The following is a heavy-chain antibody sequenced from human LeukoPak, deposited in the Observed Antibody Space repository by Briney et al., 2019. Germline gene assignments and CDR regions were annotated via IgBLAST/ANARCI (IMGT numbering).Heavy chain of an antibody. Sequence: SETLSLTCTVSGGSISSYYGSWIRQPPGKGLEWIGYIYYSGSTNYNPSLKSRVTISVDTSKNQFSLKLSSVTAADTAVYYCARDLVGHFDYWGQGTLVTVSS. D-gene: IGHD2-15*01. CDR2: IYYSGST. V-gene: IGHV4-59*01. CDR1: GGSISSYY. J-gene: IGHJ4*02. CDR3: ARDLVGHFDY.